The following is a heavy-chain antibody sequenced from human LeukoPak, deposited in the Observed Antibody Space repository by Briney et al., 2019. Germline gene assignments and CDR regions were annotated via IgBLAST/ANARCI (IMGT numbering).Heavy chain of an antibody. CDR1: GGSISSYY. Sequence: SETLSLTCTVSGGSISSYYWSWIRQPAGKGLEWIGRIYTSGSTNYNPSLKSRVTMSVDTSKNQFSLKLSSVTAADTAVYYCARDAGKRVAVVVRGYFDLWGRGTLVTVSS. CDR2: IYTSGST. D-gene: IGHD6-19*01. CDR3: ARDAGKRVAVVVRGYFDL. V-gene: IGHV4-4*07. J-gene: IGHJ2*01.